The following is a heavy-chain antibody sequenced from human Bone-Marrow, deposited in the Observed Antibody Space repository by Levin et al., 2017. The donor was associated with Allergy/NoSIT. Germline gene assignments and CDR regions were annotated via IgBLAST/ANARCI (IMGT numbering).Heavy chain of an antibody. CDR1: GFIFDDYG. CDR3: VKDFRIVATEDWEAYLDH. CDR2: IDWSGDRK. D-gene: IGHD2-21*01. J-gene: IGHJ4*02. V-gene: IGHV3-9*01. Sequence: QSGGSLRLVCGASGFIFDDYGMAWVRQVPGKGLECVAGIDWSGDRKVYAGSVTGRFTIARDNVNNLVFLEMDSLRPEDTALYYCVKDFRIVATEDWEAYLDHWGLGTMVTVSS.